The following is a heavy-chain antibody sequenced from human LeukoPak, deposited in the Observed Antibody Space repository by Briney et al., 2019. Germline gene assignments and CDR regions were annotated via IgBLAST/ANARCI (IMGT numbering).Heavy chain of an antibody. J-gene: IGHJ5*02. CDR2: ISSNSRYI. Sequence: GGSLRLSCVVSAFTFSTDSMNWVRQAPGKGLEWVSSISSNSRYIYYADSVKGRFTISRDNAKNSLYLQMNSLRAEDTAVYYCARSLTGDLDWFDPSGQGTLVTVSS. CDR1: AFTFSTDS. D-gene: IGHD7-27*01. V-gene: IGHV3-21*06. CDR3: ARSLTGDLDWFDP.